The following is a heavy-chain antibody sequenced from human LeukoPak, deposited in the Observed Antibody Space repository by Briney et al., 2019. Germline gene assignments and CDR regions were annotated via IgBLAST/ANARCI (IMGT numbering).Heavy chain of an antibody. CDR2: ISGSGGRT. D-gene: IGHD6-19*01. CDR1: GFTFSSYA. CDR3: AKGAVAGTGVSYYFDY. J-gene: IGHJ4*02. V-gene: IGHV3-23*01. Sequence: GGSLRLSCAASGFTFSSYAMSWVRQAPGKGPEWVSAISGSGGRTYYADSVKGRFTISRDNSKNTLYLQMNSLRAEDTAVYYCAKGAVAGTGVSYYFDYWGQGTLVTVSS.